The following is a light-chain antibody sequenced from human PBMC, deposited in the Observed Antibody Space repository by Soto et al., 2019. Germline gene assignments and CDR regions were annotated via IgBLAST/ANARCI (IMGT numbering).Light chain of an antibody. CDR3: QQYGSSYI. CDR1: QTVSSNY. J-gene: IGKJ2*01. Sequence: ETVLTQSPGTLSLSPGERATLSCRASQTVSSNYLAWYQQKPGQAPRLLIYSASSRATGIPDRFSGSGSGTDFTLTISRLEPEDFEVYYCQQYGSSYIFGQGTKLEIK. CDR2: SAS. V-gene: IGKV3-20*01.